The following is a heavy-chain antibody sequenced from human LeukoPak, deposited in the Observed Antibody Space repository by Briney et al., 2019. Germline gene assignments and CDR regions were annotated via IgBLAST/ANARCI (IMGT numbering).Heavy chain of an antibody. CDR3: ARRRYGTSLSYFDY. CDR2: IYYSGST. V-gene: IGHV4-39*01. D-gene: IGHD1-1*01. CDR1: GGSISSSSYY. J-gene: IGHJ4*02. Sequence: SETLSLTCTVSGGSISSSSYYWGWIRQPPGKGLEWIGSIYYSGSTYYNPSLKSRVTISVDTSKNQFSLKLSSVTAADTAVYYCARRRYGTSLSYFDYWGQGTLVTVSS.